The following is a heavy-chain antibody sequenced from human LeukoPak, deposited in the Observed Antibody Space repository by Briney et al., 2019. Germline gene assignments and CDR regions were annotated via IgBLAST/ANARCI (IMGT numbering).Heavy chain of an antibody. J-gene: IGHJ4*02. CDR1: GYTFTSYA. D-gene: IGHD6-13*01. Sequence: GASVKVSCKASGYTFTSYAMNWVRQAPGQGLEWMGWINTNTGNPTYAQGFTGRFVFSLDTSVSTAYLQISSLKAEDTAVYYCATGKVWQQLATFDYWGQGTLVTVSS. CDR2: INTNTGNP. CDR3: ATGKVWQQLATFDY. V-gene: IGHV7-4-1*02.